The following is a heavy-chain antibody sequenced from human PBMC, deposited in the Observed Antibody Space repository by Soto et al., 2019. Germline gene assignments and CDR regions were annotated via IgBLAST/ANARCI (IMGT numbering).Heavy chain of an antibody. CDR2: IDIAGNT. D-gene: IGHD1-1*01. Sequence: GGSLRLSCAASGFTFSSYDMHWVRQATGKGLEWVSAIDIAGNTYYPGSVKGRFTISRENGKNSLYLQMSSLRAGDTAVYYCAREGERGSGDSVDALDIWGQGTLVTVSS. CDR1: GFTFSSYD. V-gene: IGHV3-13*01. J-gene: IGHJ3*02. CDR3: AREGERGSGDSVDALDI.